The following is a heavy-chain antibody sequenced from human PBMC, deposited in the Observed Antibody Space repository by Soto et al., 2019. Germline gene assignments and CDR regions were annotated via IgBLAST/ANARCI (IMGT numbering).Heavy chain of an antibody. J-gene: IGHJ6*02. D-gene: IGHD3-9*01. CDR3: ARDTRRLYYDILTGWPGDYYGMDV. CDR2: IYTSGST. CDR1: GGSISSYY. Sequence: SETLSLTCTVSGGSISSYYWSWIRQPAGKGLEWIGRIYTSGSTNYNPSLKSRVTMSVDTSKNQFSLKLSSVTAADTAVYYCARDTRRLYYDILTGWPGDYYGMDVWGQGTTVTAP. V-gene: IGHV4-4*07.